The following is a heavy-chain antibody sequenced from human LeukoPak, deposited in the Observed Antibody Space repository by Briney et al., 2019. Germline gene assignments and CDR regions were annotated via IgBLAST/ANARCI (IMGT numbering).Heavy chain of an antibody. CDR2: INPNSGGT. V-gene: IGHV1-2*02. D-gene: IGHD1-26*01. Sequence: AASVKVSCKASGYIFTSSYIHWVRQAPGQGLEWMGWINPNSGGTNSAQKFQGRVTMTRDTSISTAYMELSRLRSDDTALYYCARARYSGSYPRWSPPLYWGQGTLVTVSS. J-gene: IGHJ4*02. CDR3: ARARYSGSYPRWSPPLY. CDR1: GYIFTSSY.